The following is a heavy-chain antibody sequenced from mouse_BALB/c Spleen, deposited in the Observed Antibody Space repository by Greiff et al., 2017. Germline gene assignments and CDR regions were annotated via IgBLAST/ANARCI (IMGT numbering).Heavy chain of an antibody. CDR3: ARDSYYGSSYLDY. J-gene: IGHJ2*01. CDR2: INSNGGST. D-gene: IGHD1-1*01. CDR1: GFTFSSYG. Sequence: EVQLVESGGGLVQPGGSLKLSCAASGFTFSSYGMSWVRQTPDKRLELVATINSNGGSTYYPDSVKGRFTISRDNAKNTLYLQMSSLKSEDTAMYYCARDSYYGSSYLDYWGQGTTLAVSS. V-gene: IGHV5-6-3*01.